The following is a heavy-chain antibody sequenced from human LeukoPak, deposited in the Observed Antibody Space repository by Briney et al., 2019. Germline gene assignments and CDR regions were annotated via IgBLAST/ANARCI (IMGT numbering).Heavy chain of an antibody. CDR3: ARHPPGDSDY. CDR1: GGSFSGYY. Sequence: SETLSLTCAVYGGSFSGYYWSWIRQPPGKGLEWIGEINHSGSTNYNPSLKSRVTISVDTSKNQFSLKLSSVTAADTAVYYCARHPPGDSDYWGQGTLVTVSS. CDR2: INHSGST. J-gene: IGHJ4*02. V-gene: IGHV4-34*01. D-gene: IGHD7-27*01.